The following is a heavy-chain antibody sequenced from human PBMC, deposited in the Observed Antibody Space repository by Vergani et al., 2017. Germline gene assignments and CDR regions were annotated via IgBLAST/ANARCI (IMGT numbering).Heavy chain of an antibody. CDR1: GFTFSSYA. CDR2: ISGSGGSI. CDR3: AREGGTVSGFDY. J-gene: IGHJ4*02. V-gene: IGHV3-23*01. Sequence: EVQLLESGGGLVQPGGSLRLSCAASGFTFSSYAMSWVRQAPGKGLEWVSAISGSGGSIYYADSVKGRFTISRDNAKNSLYLQMNSLRAEDTAVYYCAREGGTVSGFDYWGQGTLVTVSS. D-gene: IGHD4-17*01.